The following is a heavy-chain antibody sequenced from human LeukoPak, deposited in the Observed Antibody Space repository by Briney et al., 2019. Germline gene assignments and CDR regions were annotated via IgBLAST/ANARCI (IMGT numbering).Heavy chain of an antibody. Sequence: GASVKVSCKASGYTFTSYGISWVRQAPGQGLEWMGWISAYNGNTNYAQKLQGRVTMTTDTSTSTAYMELRSLRSDDTAVYYCARVRITIFGVVNKDDYWGQGTLVTVSS. CDR3: ARVRITIFGVVNKDDY. CDR2: ISAYNGNT. J-gene: IGHJ4*02. V-gene: IGHV1-18*01. D-gene: IGHD3-3*01. CDR1: GYTFTSYG.